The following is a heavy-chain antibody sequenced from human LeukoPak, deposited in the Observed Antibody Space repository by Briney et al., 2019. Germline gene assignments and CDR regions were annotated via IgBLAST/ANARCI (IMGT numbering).Heavy chain of an antibody. J-gene: IGHJ5*02. CDR3: ARDGPHNWFDT. Sequence: PGRSLRLSCAASGFTFSSYAMHWVRQAAGKWLEWVAVISYDGRNKYYADSVKGRFTISRDNSKNTLYQQMNSLRAEDTAVYYCARDGPHNWFDTWGQGTLVTVSS. V-gene: IGHV3-30*04. CDR1: GFTFSSYA. CDR2: ISYDGRNK.